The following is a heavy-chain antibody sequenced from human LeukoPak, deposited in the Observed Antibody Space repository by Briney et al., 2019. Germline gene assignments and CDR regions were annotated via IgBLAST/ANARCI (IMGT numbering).Heavy chain of an antibody. J-gene: IGHJ4*02. V-gene: IGHV1-18*01. CDR1: GYTFTSYG. CDR2: VSAYNGNT. Sequence: ASVKVSCKASGYTFTSYGLSWVRQAPGQGLEWMGWVSAYNGNTKYAQKFQGRVTMTTDTSTSTAYMELRSLRSDDTAVYYCARDYDFGSGSYDYWGQGTLVTVSS. CDR3: ARDYDFGSGSYDY. D-gene: IGHD3-10*01.